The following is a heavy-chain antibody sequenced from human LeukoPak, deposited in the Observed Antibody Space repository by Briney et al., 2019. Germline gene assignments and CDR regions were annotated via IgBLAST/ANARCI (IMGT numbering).Heavy chain of an antibody. J-gene: IGHJ5*02. Sequence: PGGSLRLSCAASGFSCSTRGMSWVRQAPGKGLEWVSAISGNDESTFYADSVKGRFTISRDNSRNTLYLQMNSLRAEDTAVYYCARNRAVATITHSFDPWGQGTVVTVSS. CDR3: ARNRAVATITHSFDP. D-gene: IGHD5-12*01. CDR1: GFSCSTRG. CDR2: ISGNDEST. V-gene: IGHV3-23*01.